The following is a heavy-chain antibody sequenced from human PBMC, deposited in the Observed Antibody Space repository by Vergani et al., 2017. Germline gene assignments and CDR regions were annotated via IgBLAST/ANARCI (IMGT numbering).Heavy chain of an antibody. J-gene: IGHJ6*03. Sequence: QVQLQQWGAGLLKPSETLSLTCVVNGGSFTSYNWTWIRQSPGEGLEWVGDIDHTGRPAYNPSLKSRLTMSVDKSRNQFSLPLTSVTATDTAIYFCARVNTETNGHLYYYYYMDVWGQGTAVTVS. CDR3: ARVNTETNGHLYYYYYMDV. CDR1: GGSFTSYN. D-gene: IGHD4-11*01. V-gene: IGHV4-34*01. CDR2: IDHTGRP.